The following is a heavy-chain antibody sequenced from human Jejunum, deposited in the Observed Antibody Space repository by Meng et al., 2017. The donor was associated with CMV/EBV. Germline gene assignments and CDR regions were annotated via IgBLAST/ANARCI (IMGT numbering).Heavy chain of an antibody. CDR2: IFYSGKS. CDR1: NASITSAY. CDR3: GRGGRYLDY. J-gene: IGHJ4*02. Sequence: QVQLQLSGPSLVRPSATLSLTCRVSNASITSAYWTWLRQPPGKELEWIGSIFYSGKSTYNPSLKNRVFMSVAATRNQFSLTINRATAADTALYFCGRGGRYLDYWGQGSLVTVSS. D-gene: IGHD6-25*01. V-gene: IGHV4-59*01.